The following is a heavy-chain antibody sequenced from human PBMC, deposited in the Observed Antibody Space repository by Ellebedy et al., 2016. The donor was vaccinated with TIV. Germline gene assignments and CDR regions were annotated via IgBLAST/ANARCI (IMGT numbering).Heavy chain of an antibody. V-gene: IGHV3-13*04. Sequence: GGSLRLSXAASGFPFSSWSMNWVRQATGKGLEWVSAIGKFGDTYYPASVKGRFTISRDNARNSLYLQMNSLRAEDTALYYCARLELLATPDAFDIWGQGTMVTVSS. D-gene: IGHD3-10*01. CDR2: IGKFGDT. CDR3: ARLELLATPDAFDI. CDR1: GFPFSSWS. J-gene: IGHJ3*02.